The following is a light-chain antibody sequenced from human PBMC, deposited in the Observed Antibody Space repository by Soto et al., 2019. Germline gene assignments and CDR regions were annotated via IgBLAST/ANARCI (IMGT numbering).Light chain of an antibody. Sequence: EIVLTQSPGTLSLSPGERASLSCRASQSVSSNYLAWYQQKPGQPPRLLIYDASSRATGIPDRFSGSGSGTDFTLTISRLEPEDFAVYYCQQYGSSGLTFGGGTKVDIK. CDR3: QQYGSSGLT. V-gene: IGKV3-20*01. CDR2: DAS. CDR1: QSVSSNY. J-gene: IGKJ4*01.